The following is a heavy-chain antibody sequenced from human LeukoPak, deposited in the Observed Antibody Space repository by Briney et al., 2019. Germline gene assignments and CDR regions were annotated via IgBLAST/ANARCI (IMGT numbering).Heavy chain of an antibody. CDR3: ARVGSGGAWFDF. D-gene: IGHD6-19*01. CDR1: GTSMRNYY. CDR2: IYYSGSA. J-gene: IGHJ4*02. Sequence: SETLSLTCTVSGTSMRNYYWSWIRQPPGKGLEWIGYIYYSGSANYNPSLKSRLTISGDTSKNQLSLTLTSLTATDTAVYYCARVGSGGAWFDFWGQGALVSISS. V-gene: IGHV4-59*01.